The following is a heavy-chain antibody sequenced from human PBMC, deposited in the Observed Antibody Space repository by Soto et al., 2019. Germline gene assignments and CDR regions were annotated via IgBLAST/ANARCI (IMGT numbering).Heavy chain of an antibody. CDR3: DRDAAMVRGVIAQPT. CDR2: IYYSGST. V-gene: IGHV4-30-4*01. Sequence: SETLSLTCTVSGGSISSGDYYWSWIRQPPGKGLEWIGYIYYSGSTYYNPSLKSRVTISVDTSKNQFSLKLSSVTAADTAVYYCDRDAAMVRGVIAQPTWGQGTLVTVSS. D-gene: IGHD3-10*01. CDR1: GGSISSGDYY. J-gene: IGHJ4*02.